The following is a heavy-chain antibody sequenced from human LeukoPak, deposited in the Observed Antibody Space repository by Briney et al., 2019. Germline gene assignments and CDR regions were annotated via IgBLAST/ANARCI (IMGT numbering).Heavy chain of an antibody. Sequence: SETLSLTCAVSGGSISSGGYSWSWIRQPPGKGLEWIGEINHSGSTNYNPSLKSRVTISVDTSKNQFSLKLSSVTAADTAVYYCARGGYSYGDYYFDYWGQGTLVTVSS. D-gene: IGHD5-18*01. CDR1: GGSISSGGYS. J-gene: IGHJ4*02. CDR3: ARGGYSYGDYYFDY. CDR2: INHSGST. V-gene: IGHV4-34*01.